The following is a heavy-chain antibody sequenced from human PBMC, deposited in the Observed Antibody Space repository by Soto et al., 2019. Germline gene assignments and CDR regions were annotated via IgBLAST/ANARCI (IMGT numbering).Heavy chain of an antibody. J-gene: IGHJ4*02. CDR3: GRGGVAHTFAY. CDR2: MNPNSGNT. Sequence: ASVKGSCKASVYTFTSYGSNWVRHATGQGLEWMGWMNPNSGNTGYAQKFQGRGTMTRNTSIITAYMELSSLRSEDTAVYYCGRGGVAHTFAYWGQGPLVPVSP. D-gene: IGHD2-15*01. V-gene: IGHV1-8*02. CDR1: VYTFTSYG.